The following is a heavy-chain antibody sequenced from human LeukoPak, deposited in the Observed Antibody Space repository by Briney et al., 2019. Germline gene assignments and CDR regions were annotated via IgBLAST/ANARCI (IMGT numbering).Heavy chain of an antibody. Sequence: GRSPRLSCTASGFTFGDYPMSWVRQAPGKGLEWVGFIRSKAYGGTTEYAASVKGRFTISRDDSESIAYLQVDSLKTEDTAVYYCTRDDSGGWYPYGMDVWGQGTTVTVSS. CDR2: IRSKAYGGTT. CDR1: GFTFGDYP. J-gene: IGHJ6*02. D-gene: IGHD6-19*01. CDR3: TRDDSGGWYPYGMDV. V-gene: IGHV3-49*04.